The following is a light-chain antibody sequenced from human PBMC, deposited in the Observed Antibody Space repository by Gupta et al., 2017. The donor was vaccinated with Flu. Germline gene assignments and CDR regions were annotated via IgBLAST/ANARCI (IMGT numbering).Light chain of an antibody. Sequence: TISSSEGSSNIGNNTVSWYQQLPETAPKLLIYSNNRRYAGAPGRFSGTKCGTSAAMATSGLQAEDEADYYCAAEDDSQNGWVFGGGTRRTVL. V-gene: IGLV1-44*01. J-gene: IGLJ3*02. CDR1: SSNIGNNT. CDR2: SNN. CDR3: AAEDDSQNGWV.